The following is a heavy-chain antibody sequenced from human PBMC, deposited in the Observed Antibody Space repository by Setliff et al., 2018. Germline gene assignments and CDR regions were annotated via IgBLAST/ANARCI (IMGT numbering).Heavy chain of an antibody. CDR2: ITGNGNSL. J-gene: IGHJ4*02. D-gene: IGHD3-16*01. CDR1: GFTFSTYA. Sequence: GGSLRLSCAASGFTFSTYALSWVRQAPGKGPEWVSTITGNGNSLYYADSVKGRFIVSRDNSKNTMYLQMNGLRVEDTATYYCARGAFGAYYHDYWGQGTLVTVSS. CDR3: ARGAFGAYYHDY. V-gene: IGHV3-23*01.